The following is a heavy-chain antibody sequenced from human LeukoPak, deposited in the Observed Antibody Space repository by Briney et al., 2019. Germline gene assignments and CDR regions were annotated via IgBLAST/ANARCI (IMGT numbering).Heavy chain of an antibody. CDR3: ARVVPAINWFDP. J-gene: IGHJ5*02. CDR1: GGSISSYY. CDR2: IYYSGST. D-gene: IGHD2-2*01. Sequence: SETLSLTCTVSGGSISSYYWSWIRQPPGKGLVWIGYIYYSGSTNYNPSLKSRVTISVDTSKNQFSLKLSSVTAADTAVYYCARVVPAINWFDPWGQGTLVTVS. V-gene: IGHV4-59*01.